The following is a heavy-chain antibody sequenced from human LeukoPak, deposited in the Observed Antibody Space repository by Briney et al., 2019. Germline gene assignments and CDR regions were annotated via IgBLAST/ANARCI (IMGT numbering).Heavy chain of an antibody. J-gene: IGHJ4*02. D-gene: IGHD2-15*01. V-gene: IGHV4-61*02. CDR3: ARQDWGKDIVALSRY. CDR1: GGSISSGSYY. Sequence: SETLSLTCTVSGGSISSGSYYWSWIRQPAGKGLEWIGRIYTSGSTNYNPSLKSRVTISVDTSKNQFSLKLSSVTAADTAVYYCARQDWGKDIVALSRYWGQGTLVTVSS. CDR2: IYTSGST.